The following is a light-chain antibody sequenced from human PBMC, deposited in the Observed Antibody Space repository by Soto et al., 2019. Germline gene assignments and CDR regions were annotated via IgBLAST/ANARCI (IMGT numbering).Light chain of an antibody. Sequence: DIQMTQSPLSLSASVGDRVTITCRASQGIGNYLAWFQQKPGRVPKLLIYGASALQTGVPSRFSGSGSGTEFTLTISSLQPDDFATYYCQQYYSYPFTFGPGTKVDI. CDR1: QGIGNY. J-gene: IGKJ3*01. CDR2: GAS. V-gene: IGKV1-27*01. CDR3: QQYYSYPFT.